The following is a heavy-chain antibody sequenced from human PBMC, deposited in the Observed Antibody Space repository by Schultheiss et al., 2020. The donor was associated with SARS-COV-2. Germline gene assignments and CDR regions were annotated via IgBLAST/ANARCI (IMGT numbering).Heavy chain of an antibody. CDR1: GGTFSSYA. D-gene: IGHD2-2*01. J-gene: IGHJ5*02. CDR2: ISAYNGNT. CDR3: ARDKGFSTSGNWFDP. Sequence: ASVKVSCKASGGTFSSYAISWVRQAPGQGLEWMGWISAYNGNTNYAQKLQGRVTMTTDTSTSTAYMELRSLRSDDTAVYYCARDKGFSTSGNWFDPWGQGTLVTVSS. V-gene: IGHV1-18*01.